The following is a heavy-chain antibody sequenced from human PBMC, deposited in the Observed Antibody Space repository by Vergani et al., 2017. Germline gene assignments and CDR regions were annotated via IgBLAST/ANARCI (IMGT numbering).Heavy chain of an antibody. D-gene: IGHD6-13*01. J-gene: IGHJ6*02. Sequence: QVQLVQSGAEVKKPGASVKVSCKASGYTFTSYGISWVRQAPGQGLEWMGWISAYNGNTNYAQKLQGIVTMTTDTSTSTAYMELRSLRSDDTAVYYCARXHGAQQTDSSSWTYYYYGMDVWGQGTTVTVSS. V-gene: IGHV1-18*04. CDR2: ISAYNGNT. CDR3: ARXHGAQQTDSSSWTYYYYGMDV. CDR1: GYTFTSYG.